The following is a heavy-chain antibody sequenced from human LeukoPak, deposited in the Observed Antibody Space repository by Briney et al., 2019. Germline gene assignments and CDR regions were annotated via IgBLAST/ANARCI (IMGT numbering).Heavy chain of an antibody. J-gene: IGHJ6*03. CDR1: GGTFSSYA. CDR2: IIPIFGTA. D-gene: IGHD2-21*02. Sequence: ASVKVSCKASGGTFSSYAISWVRQAPGQGLEWMGGIIPIFGTANYAQKFQGRVTITTDESTSTAYMELSSLRSEDTAVYYCARAAIFVYYMDVWGKGTTGTVSS. V-gene: IGHV1-69*05. CDR3: ARAAIFVYYMDV.